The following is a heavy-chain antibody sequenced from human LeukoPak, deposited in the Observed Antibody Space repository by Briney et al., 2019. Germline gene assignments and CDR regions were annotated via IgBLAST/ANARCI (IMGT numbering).Heavy chain of an antibody. V-gene: IGHV3-23*01. Sequence: GGSLRLSCAASGFTFSSYGMSWVRQAPGKGLEWVSAISGSGGSTYYADSVKGRFTISRDNSKNTLYLQMNSLRAEDTALYYCAKDLAEDILTGFYLDAFDIWGQGTMVTVSS. CDR1: GFTFSSYG. J-gene: IGHJ3*02. CDR3: AKDLAEDILTGFYLDAFDI. D-gene: IGHD3-9*01. CDR2: ISGSGGST.